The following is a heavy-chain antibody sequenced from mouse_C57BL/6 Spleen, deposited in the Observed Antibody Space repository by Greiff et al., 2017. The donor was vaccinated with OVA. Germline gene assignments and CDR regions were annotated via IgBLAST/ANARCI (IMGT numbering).Heavy chain of an antibody. CDR1: GFTFSDYY. D-gene: IGHD4-1*01. V-gene: IGHV5-16*01. Sequence: EVMLVESEGGLVQPGSSMKLSCTASGFTFSDYYMAWVRQVPEKGLEWVANINYDGSSTYYLDSLKSRFIISRDNAKNILYLQMSSLKSEDTATYYCARDQTGTGSFDYWGQGTTLTVSS. CDR2: INYDGSST. CDR3: ARDQTGTGSFDY. J-gene: IGHJ2*01.